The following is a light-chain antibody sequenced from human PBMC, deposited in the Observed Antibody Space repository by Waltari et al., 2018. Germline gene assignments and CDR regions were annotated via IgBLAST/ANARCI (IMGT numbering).Light chain of an antibody. CDR3: STWDYSLSAQV. V-gene: IGLV1-44*01. J-gene: IGLJ3*02. CDR2: GNS. CDR1: TNSVGTSA. Sequence: QSALTQEASVSGTVGQKVTLSCTGNTNSVGTSAVGWYQQISHGAPKSVMFGNSLPSGVPDRVSGSKSGTTASLTISGLQPEDEADYYCSTWDYSLSAQVFGGGTKLTVL.